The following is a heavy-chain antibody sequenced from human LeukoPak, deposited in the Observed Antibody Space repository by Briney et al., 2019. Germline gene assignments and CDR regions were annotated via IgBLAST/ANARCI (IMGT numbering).Heavy chain of an antibody. J-gene: IGHJ4*02. CDR3: AKVRFGELFRGYFDY. Sequence: PGGSLRLSCAASGFTFSSYGMHWVRQAPGKGLEWVAVISYDGSNKYYADSVKGRFTISRDNSKNTLYLQMNSLRAEDTAVYYCAKVRFGELFRGYFDYWGQGTLVTVSS. CDR2: ISYDGSNK. D-gene: IGHD3-10*01. V-gene: IGHV3-30*18. CDR1: GFTFSSYG.